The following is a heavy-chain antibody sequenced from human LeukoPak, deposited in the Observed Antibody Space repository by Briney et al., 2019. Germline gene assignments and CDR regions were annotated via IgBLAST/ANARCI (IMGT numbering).Heavy chain of an antibody. D-gene: IGHD2-15*01. Sequence: GGSLRLSCAASGFTFSTYKMNWVRQAPGKGLEWVSAISGSGGSTYYADSVKGRFTISRDNSKNTLYLQMNSLRAEDTAVYYCAKARGYCSGGSCYYFDYWGQGTLVTVSS. CDR3: AKARGYCSGGSCYYFDY. V-gene: IGHV3-23*01. CDR2: ISGSGGST. J-gene: IGHJ4*02. CDR1: GFTFSTYK.